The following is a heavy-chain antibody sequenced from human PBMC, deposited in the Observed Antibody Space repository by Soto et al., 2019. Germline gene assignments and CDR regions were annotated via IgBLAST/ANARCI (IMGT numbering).Heavy chain of an antibody. CDR2: ISAYNGNT. D-gene: IGHD3-3*01. Sequence: GGSVNVSCQGSRFTFDWLGISWVGQAPGPGLEWMGWISAYNGNTNYAQKLQGRVTMTTDTFTSTAYMELRSLRSDDTAVYYCACGWSGYFDAFDIWGQGTMVTVSS. V-gene: IGHV1-18*01. J-gene: IGHJ3*02. CDR3: ACGWSGYFDAFDI. CDR1: RFTFDWLG.